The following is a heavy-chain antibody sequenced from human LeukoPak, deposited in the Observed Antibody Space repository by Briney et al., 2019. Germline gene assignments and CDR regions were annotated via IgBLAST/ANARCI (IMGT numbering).Heavy chain of an antibody. V-gene: IGHV4-30-4*01. CDR1: GGSISSGDSY. CDR2: IYYSGST. Sequence: SETLSLTCTVSGGSISSGDSYWSWIRQPPGKGLEWIGYIYYSGSTYYNPSLKSRITISLDRSRTQFSLKLSSVTAADTAVYYCARVKHGPGLDYWGQGTLVTVSS. CDR3: ARVKHGPGLDY. J-gene: IGHJ4*02. D-gene: IGHD3-10*01.